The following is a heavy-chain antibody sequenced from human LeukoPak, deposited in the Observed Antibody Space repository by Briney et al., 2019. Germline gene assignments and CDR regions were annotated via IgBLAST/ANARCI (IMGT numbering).Heavy chain of an antibody. CDR1: GGSISSSSYY. D-gene: IGHD6-13*01. CDR2: VYYSGST. Sequence: SETLSLTCTVSGGSISSSSYYRGWIRQPPGKGLEWIGSVYYSGSTYYNPSLKSRVTISVDTSKNQFSLKLSSVTAADTAVYYCARVKYRSSWYEGDWFDPWGQGTLVTVSS. J-gene: IGHJ5*02. V-gene: IGHV4-39*07. CDR3: ARVKYRSSWYEGDWFDP.